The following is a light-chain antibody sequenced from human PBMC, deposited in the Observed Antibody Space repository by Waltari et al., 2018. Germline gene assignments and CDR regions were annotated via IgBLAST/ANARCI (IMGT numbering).Light chain of an antibody. J-gene: IGKJ3*01. CDR3: QQHYGSPLT. CDR1: QSLLSNADNKNY. Sequence: DIVMTQSPDSLAVSLGERATIKGKSSQSLLSNADNKNYLAWFQQKPGQPPKLLIYWAFIRESGVPDRFSGGGSGTDFTLTISNLQAEDVAVYYCQQHYGSPLTFGPGTRVDIK. CDR2: WAF. V-gene: IGKV4-1*01.